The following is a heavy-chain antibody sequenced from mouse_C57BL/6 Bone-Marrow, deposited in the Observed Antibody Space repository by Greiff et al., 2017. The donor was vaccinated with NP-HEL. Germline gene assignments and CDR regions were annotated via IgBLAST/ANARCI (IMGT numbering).Heavy chain of an antibody. V-gene: IGHV1-66*01. CDR3: ARRFPPFYYYFDY. Sequence: QVQLQQSGPELVKPGASVKISCKASGYSFTSYYIHWVKQRPGQGLEWIGWIYPGSGNTTYNEKFKGKATLTADTSSSTAYMQLSSLTSEDSAVYYCARRFPPFYYYFDYGGQGTTLTVSS. D-gene: IGHD1-1*01. CDR1: GYSFTSYY. CDR2: IYPGSGNT. J-gene: IGHJ2*01.